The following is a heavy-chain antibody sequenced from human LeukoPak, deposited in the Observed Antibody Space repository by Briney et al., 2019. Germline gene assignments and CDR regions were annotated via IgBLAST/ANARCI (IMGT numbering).Heavy chain of an antibody. Sequence: SETLSLTCTVSGGSISSGDYYWSWIRQPPGKGLEWIGYIYYSGSTYYNPSLKSRVTISVDTSKNQFSLKLSSVTAADTAVYYCARHSDDFWSGFSSGYFDYWGQGTLVTVSS. CDR1: GGSISSGDYY. V-gene: IGHV4-30-4*01. J-gene: IGHJ4*02. CDR3: ARHSDDFWSGFSSGYFDY. D-gene: IGHD3-3*01. CDR2: IYYSGST.